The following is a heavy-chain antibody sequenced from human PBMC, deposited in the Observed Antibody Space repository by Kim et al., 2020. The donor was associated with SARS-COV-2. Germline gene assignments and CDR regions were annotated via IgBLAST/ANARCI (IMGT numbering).Heavy chain of an antibody. D-gene: IGHD3-10*01. CDR3: AREGRGYYGSGTSYYFDY. V-gene: IGHV3-53*01. CDR2: IYSGGST. Sequence: GGSLRLSCAASGFTVSSNYMSWVRQAPGKGLEWVSVIYSGGSTYYADSVKGRFTISRDNSKNTLYLQMNSLRAEDTAVYYCAREGRGYYGSGTSYYFDYWGQGTLVTVSS. J-gene: IGHJ4*02. CDR1: GFTVSSNY.